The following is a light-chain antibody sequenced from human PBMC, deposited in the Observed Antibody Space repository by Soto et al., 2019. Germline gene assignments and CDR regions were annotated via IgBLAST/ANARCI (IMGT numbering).Light chain of an antibody. J-gene: IGKJ4*01. V-gene: IGKV1-8*01. CDR1: QGISSC. CDR2: AAS. CDR3: QQYYSYPLT. Sequence: IGITRSPGSFCASTRGRVTMTGRASQGISSCLAWYQQKPGKAPKILIYAASTLQSGVPSRFSGSGSGTDFTLTISCLQSEDFATYYCQQYYSYPLTFGGGTKVDIK.